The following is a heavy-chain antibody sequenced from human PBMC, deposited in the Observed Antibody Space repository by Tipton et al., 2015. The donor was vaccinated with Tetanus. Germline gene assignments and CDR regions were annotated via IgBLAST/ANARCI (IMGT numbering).Heavy chain of an antibody. Sequence: TLSLTCSVSGGSVNSGTYYWSWIRQPPGKGLEWLGDIYYGGGTQYNPSLESRVTISMDTSKNQVSLRLTSVTAADTAVYYCARDPGIASAGLWFDPWGQGTLVTVSS. CDR1: GGSVNSGTYY. CDR2: IYYGGGT. J-gene: IGHJ5*02. D-gene: IGHD6-13*01. V-gene: IGHV4-61*01. CDR3: ARDPGIASAGLWFDP.